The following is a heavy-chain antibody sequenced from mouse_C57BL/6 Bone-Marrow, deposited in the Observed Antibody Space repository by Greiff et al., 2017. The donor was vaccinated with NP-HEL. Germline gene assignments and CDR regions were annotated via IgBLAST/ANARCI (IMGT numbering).Heavy chain of an antibody. Sequence: EVMLVESGGGLVKPGGSLKLSCAASGFTFSSYAMSWVRQTPEKRLEWVATISDGGSYTYYPDNVKGRFTISRDNAKNNLYLQMSHLKSEDTAMYYCARDYDYDLFAYWGQGTLVTVSA. CDR3: ARDYDYDLFAY. D-gene: IGHD2-4*01. V-gene: IGHV5-4*01. J-gene: IGHJ3*01. CDR1: GFTFSSYA. CDR2: ISDGGSYT.